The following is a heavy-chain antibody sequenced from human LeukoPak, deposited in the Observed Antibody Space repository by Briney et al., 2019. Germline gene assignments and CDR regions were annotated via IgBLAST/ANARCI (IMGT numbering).Heavy chain of an antibody. CDR1: GFTFSTYW. J-gene: IGHJ4*02. V-gene: IGHV3-7*01. D-gene: IGHD6-19*01. CDR2: IKQDGSEK. CDR3: ARDRGSGWYYY. Sequence: GGSLRLSCAASGFTFSTYWMSWVRQAPGKGLEWVANIKQDGSEKYYVDSVKGRFTISRDNAKNSLYLQMNSLRAEDTAIYYCARDRGSGWYYYWGQGNLVNVFS.